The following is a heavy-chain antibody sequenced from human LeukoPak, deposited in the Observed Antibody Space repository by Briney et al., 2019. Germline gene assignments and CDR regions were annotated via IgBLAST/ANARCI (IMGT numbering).Heavy chain of an antibody. CDR1: GFTITSYW. Sequence: GGSLRLSCAASGFTITSYWMNWVRQAPGKGLEWVAAIKEDGSEKYYVDSVKGRFTISRDNAKNSLYLQMNSLRAEDTAVYYCAKDSSILRYYFDYWGQGTLVTVSS. CDR2: IKEDGSEK. J-gene: IGHJ4*02. V-gene: IGHV3-7*03. D-gene: IGHD6-13*01. CDR3: AKDSSILRYYFDY.